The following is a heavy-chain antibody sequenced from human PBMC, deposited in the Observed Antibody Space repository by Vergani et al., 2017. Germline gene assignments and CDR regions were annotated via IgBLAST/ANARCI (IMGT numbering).Heavy chain of an antibody. CDR1: GYTFTGYY. V-gene: IGHV1-2*04. Sequence: QVQLVQSGAEVKKPGASVKVSCKASGYTFTGYYMHWVRQAPGQGLEWMGWINPNSGGTNYAQKFQGWVTMTRDTSTSTAYMGLSRLRFDDTAVNYCARESGYYTSFDYYYGMDVWGQGTTVTVSS. D-gene: IGHD3-3*01. J-gene: IGHJ6*02. CDR3: ARESGYYTSFDYYYGMDV. CDR2: INPNSGGT.